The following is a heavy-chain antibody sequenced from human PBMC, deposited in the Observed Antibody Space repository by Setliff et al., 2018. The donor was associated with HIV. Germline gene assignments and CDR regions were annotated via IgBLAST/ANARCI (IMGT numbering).Heavy chain of an antibody. J-gene: IGHJ6*03. D-gene: IGHD6-19*01. V-gene: IGHV3-9*01. CDR2: ISWDSDFI. CDR3: VREGSVGGRYYYYMNL. Sequence: WVRQAPGKGLEWVSTISWDSDFIAYADSVKGRFTVARDNANNSLYLQMNSLRPEDSALYYCVREGSVGGRYYYYMNLWGKGTTVTVSS.